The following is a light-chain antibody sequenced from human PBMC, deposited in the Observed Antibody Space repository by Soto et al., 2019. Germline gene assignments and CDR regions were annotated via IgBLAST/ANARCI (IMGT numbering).Light chain of an antibody. Sequence: DIQMTQSPSSLSASVGDRVTITCRTSQSIGKFLNWYQQKPGKAPKLLIFAASTLQSAVPTRFSASGSGTDYTLTITNLQPEDFARYYCQQSDSAPSTFGQGTNLEIK. J-gene: IGKJ2*01. CDR3: QQSDSAPST. CDR1: QSIGKF. V-gene: IGKV1-39*01. CDR2: AAS.